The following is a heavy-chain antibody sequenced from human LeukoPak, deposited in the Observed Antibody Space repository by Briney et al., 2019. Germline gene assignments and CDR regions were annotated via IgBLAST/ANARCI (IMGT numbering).Heavy chain of an antibody. CDR2: IWYDGSNK. V-gene: IGHV3-33*01. CDR1: GFTFSSYG. CDR3: ARDSYGMDV. J-gene: IGHJ6*02. Sequence: GGSLRLSCAASGFTFSSYGMHWVRQAPGKGLEWVAVIWYDGSNKYYADSVRGRFTISRDNSKNTLYLQMNSLRAEDTAVYYCARDSYGMDVWGQGTTVTVSS.